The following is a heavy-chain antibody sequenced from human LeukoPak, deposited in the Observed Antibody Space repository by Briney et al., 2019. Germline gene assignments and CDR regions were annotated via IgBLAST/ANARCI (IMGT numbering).Heavy chain of an antibody. CDR1: GFTFSSYG. D-gene: IGHD3-22*01. CDR3: AREENYYDSSGYYSGVDY. Sequence: GGSLRLSCAASGFTFSSYGMHWVRQAPGKGLEWVAVICYDGSNKYYADSVKGRFTISRDNSKNTLYLQMNSLRAEDTAVYYCAREENYYDSSGYYSGVDYWGQGTLVTVSS. J-gene: IGHJ4*02. CDR2: ICYDGSNK. V-gene: IGHV3-33*01.